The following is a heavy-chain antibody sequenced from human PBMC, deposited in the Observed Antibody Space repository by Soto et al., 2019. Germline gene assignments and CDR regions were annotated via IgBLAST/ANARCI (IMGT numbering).Heavy chain of an antibody. CDR1: GGSISSYY. CDR3: ARKVVVAATVWFDP. CDR2: IYYSGST. D-gene: IGHD2-15*01. V-gene: IGHV4-59*01. J-gene: IGHJ5*02. Sequence: KTSETLSLTCTVSGGSISSYYWSWIRQPPGKGLEWIGYIYYSGSTNYNPSLKSRVTISVDTSKNHFSLKLSSVTAADTAVYYCARKVVVAATVWFDPWGPGTLVTVSS.